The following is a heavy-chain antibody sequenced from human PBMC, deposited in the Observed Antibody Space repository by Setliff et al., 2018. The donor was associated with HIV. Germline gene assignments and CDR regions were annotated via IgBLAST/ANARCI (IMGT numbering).Heavy chain of an antibody. J-gene: IGHJ4*02. CDR3: ASGNCSSTSCDGIYYCDN. Sequence: ASVKVSCKASGYNFTSHDIHWVRQAPGQGLEWMGWMNPKSGNTGYARKFQGRVTMTRKTSISTAYMELRSLRSDDTAVYYCASGNCSSTSCDGIYYCDNCGQGTPVTVSS. CDR2: MNPKSGNT. D-gene: IGHD2-2*01. V-gene: IGHV1-8*01. CDR1: GYNFTSHD.